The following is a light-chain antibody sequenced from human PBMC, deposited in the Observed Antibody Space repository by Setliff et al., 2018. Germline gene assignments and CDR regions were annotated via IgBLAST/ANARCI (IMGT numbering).Light chain of an antibody. CDR2: DVT. J-gene: IGLJ1*01. CDR3: RSYAGSSTYG. CDR1: SSDVGGYNY. Sequence: QSALTQPASVSGSPGQSITISCTGTSSDVGGYNYVSWYQQHPGKAPKLMIYDVTKWPSGVSNRFSGSKSGNTASLTISGLQAEDEADYYCRSYAGSSTYGFGTGTKVTVL. V-gene: IGLV2-23*02.